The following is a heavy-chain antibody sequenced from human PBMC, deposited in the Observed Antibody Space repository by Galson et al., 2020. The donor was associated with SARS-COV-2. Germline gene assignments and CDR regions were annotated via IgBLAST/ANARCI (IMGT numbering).Heavy chain of an antibody. CDR2: IYSGGYT. J-gene: IGHJ3*02. CDR1: GFTASNNY. Sequence: GGSLRLSCAASGFTASNNYMGWVRQAPGKGLEWVSVIYSGGYTYYADSVKGRFTISRDNAKNTVFLQMNSLRGADTAVYYCARGPGTDAFDIWGQGTMVTVSS. V-gene: IGHV3-53*01. CDR3: ARGPGTDAFDI. D-gene: IGHD3-10*01.